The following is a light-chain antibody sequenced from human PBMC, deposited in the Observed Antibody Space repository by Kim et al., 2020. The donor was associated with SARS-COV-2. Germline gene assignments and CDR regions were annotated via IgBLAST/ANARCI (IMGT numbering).Light chain of an antibody. CDR1: QSISSY. CDR2: AAS. Sequence: ASVGDRVTITCRASQSISSYLNWYQQKPGKPPKLLIYAASSLQSGVPSRFCGSGSGTDFTLTISSLQPEDFATYFCQHSYTTPVTFGQGTRLEIK. J-gene: IGKJ5*01. CDR3: QHSYTTPVT. V-gene: IGKV1-39*01.